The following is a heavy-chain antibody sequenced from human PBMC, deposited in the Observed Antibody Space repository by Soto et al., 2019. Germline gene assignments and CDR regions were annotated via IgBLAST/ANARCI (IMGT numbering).Heavy chain of an antibody. CDR1: GYTFTGYY. D-gene: IGHD1-26*01. J-gene: IGHJ4*02. Sequence: QVQLVQSGAEVTEPGASLKVSCKAFGYTFTGYYLHWVRQAPGQGLAWMGWIDPDSGGTNYAQKFQGSVTMTRDPSIKTAYMELSRLTFNDTAVNYWAGQLGATPPSAYWGQGTQVTVSS. CDR3: AGQLGATPPSAY. CDR2: IDPDSGGT. V-gene: IGHV1-2*02.